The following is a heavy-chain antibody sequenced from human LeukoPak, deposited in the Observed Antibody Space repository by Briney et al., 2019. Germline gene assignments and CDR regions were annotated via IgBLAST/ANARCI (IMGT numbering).Heavy chain of an antibody. J-gene: IGHJ6*03. V-gene: IGHV3-9*01. CDR2: ISWNSGSI. CDR3: ARDRREAYYYDSSGYHYYYYMDV. CDR1: GFTFSSYS. Sequence: GGSLRLSCAASGFTFSSYSMNWVRQAPGKGLEWVSGISWNSGSIGYADSVKGRFTISRDNAKNSLYLQMNSLRAEDTALYYCARDRREAYYYDSSGYHYYYYMDVWGKGTTVTISS. D-gene: IGHD3-22*01.